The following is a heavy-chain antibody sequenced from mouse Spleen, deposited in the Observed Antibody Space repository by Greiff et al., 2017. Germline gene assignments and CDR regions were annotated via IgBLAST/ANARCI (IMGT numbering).Heavy chain of an antibody. V-gene: IGHV1-15*01. CDR3: TRGAMDY. CDR2: IDPETGGT. J-gene: IGHJ4*01. CDR1: GYTFTDYE. Sequence: VQLQESGAELVRPGASVTLSCKASGYTFTDYEMHWVKQTPVHGLEWIGAIDPETGGTAYNQKFKGKAILTADKSSSTAYMELRSLTSEDSAVYYCTRGAMDYWGQGTSVTVSS.